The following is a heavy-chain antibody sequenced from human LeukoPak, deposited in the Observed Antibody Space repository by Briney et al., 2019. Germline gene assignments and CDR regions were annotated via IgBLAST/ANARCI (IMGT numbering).Heavy chain of an antibody. CDR2: IWYDGSNK. V-gene: IGHV3-33*01. Sequence: GGFLRLSCAASGFTFSSYGMHWVRQAPGKGLEWVAVIWYDGSNKYYADSVKGRFTISRDNSKNTLYLQMNSLRAEDTAVYYCAREWFHGTMIAVAGMDYWGQGTLVTVSS. D-gene: IGHD6-19*01. CDR3: AREWFHGTMIAVAGMDY. CDR1: GFTFSSYG. J-gene: IGHJ4*02.